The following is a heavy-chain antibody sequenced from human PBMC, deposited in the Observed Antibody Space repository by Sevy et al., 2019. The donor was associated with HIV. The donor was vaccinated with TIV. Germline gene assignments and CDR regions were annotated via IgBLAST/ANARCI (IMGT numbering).Heavy chain of an antibody. CDR1: GFTFSSYG. Sequence: GGSLRLSCAASGFTFSSYGMHWVRQAPGKGLEWVAVIWNDRSNKHYADSVKGRFTIYRDNSKNTLYLQMNSLRADDTAVYYCASLPNNYYDSSGYSGNDVFDVWGQGTMVTVSS. CDR2: IWNDRSNK. J-gene: IGHJ3*01. CDR3: ASLPNNYYDSSGYSGNDVFDV. D-gene: IGHD3-22*01. V-gene: IGHV3-33*01.